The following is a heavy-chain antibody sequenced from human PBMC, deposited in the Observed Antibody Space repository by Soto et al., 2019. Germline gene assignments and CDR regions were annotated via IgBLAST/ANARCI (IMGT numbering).Heavy chain of an antibody. CDR2: IYYSGST. CDR3: ARRYGSFFDI. V-gene: IGHV4-59*08. Sequence: SETLSLTCTVSGGSISSYYWSWIRQPPGKGLEWIGYIYYSGSTNYNPSLKSRVTISVDTSKNQFSLKLSSVTAADTAVYYCARRYGSFFDIWGQATMVTVSS. J-gene: IGHJ3*02. D-gene: IGHD3-10*01. CDR1: GGSISSYY.